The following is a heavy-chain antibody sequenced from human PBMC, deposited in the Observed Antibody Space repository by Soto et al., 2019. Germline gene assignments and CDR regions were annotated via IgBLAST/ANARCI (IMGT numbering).Heavy chain of an antibody. CDR3: TKDRGYSSVFRFDP. V-gene: IGHV3-23*01. J-gene: IGHJ5*02. CDR1: GFTFSSYA. CDR2: ISGSGGST. D-gene: IGHD6-19*01. Sequence: EVQLLESGGGLVQPGGSLRLSCAASGFTFSSYAMSWVRQAPGKGLEWVSAISGSGGSTYYADCVKGRFTISRDNSKNSLYLQMRSLRAEDTAVYYCTKDRGYSSVFRFDPWGQGTLVTVFS.